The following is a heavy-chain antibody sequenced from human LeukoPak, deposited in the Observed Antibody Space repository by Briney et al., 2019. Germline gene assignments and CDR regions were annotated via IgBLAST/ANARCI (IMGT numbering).Heavy chain of an antibody. CDR1: GFTFSSYS. CDR3: ASALGYSSSLTVGY. CDR2: ISSSSSYI. D-gene: IGHD6-13*01. J-gene: IGHJ4*02. V-gene: IGHV3-21*04. Sequence: GGSLRLSCAASGFTFSSYSMNWVRQAPGKGLEWVSSISSSSSYIYYGDSVKGRFTISRDNPNNSLYLQINSLTAEDTTVYYCASALGYSSSLTVGYWGQGTLVTFSS.